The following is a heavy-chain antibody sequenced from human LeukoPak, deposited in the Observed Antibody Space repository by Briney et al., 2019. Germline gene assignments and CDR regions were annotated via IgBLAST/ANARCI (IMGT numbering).Heavy chain of an antibody. CDR1: GGSISSYY. CDR3: ARRKAAAGTDGYNWFDP. V-gene: IGHV4-59*08. Sequence: SETLSLTCTVSGGSISSYYWSWIRQPPGKGLEWIGYIYYSGSTNYNPSLKSRVTISVDTSKNQFSLKLSSVTAADTVVYYCARRKAAAGTDGYNWFDPWGQGTLVTVSS. D-gene: IGHD6-13*01. CDR2: IYYSGST. J-gene: IGHJ5*02.